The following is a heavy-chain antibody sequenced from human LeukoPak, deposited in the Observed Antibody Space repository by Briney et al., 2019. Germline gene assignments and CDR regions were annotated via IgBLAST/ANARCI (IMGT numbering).Heavy chain of an antibody. CDR2: ISSSSSYT. V-gene: IGHV3-11*06. CDR3: ARDFPFGDYLDY. CDR1: GFTFSDYY. D-gene: IGHD3-3*01. J-gene: IGHJ4*02. Sequence: GGSLRLSCAASGFTFSDYYMSWLRQAPGKGPEWVSYISSSSSYTNYADSVKGRFTVSRDNAKNSLYLQMNSLRAEDTAVYYCARDFPFGDYLDYWGQGTLVTVSS.